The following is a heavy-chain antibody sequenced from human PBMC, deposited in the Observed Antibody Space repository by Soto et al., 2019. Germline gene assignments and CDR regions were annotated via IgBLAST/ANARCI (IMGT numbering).Heavy chain of an antibody. D-gene: IGHD3-9*01. CDR1: GGSISNYY. V-gene: IGHV4-59*01. CDR2: IYYSGST. CDR3: ARDPANYDILTGYYLGAFDI. J-gene: IGHJ3*02. Sequence: SETLSLTCSVSGGSISNYYWSWIRQPPGKGLEWIGYIYYSGSTNYNPSLKSRVTISVDTSKNQFSLKLSSVTAADTAVYYCARDPANYDILTGYYLGAFDIWGQGTMVTVSS.